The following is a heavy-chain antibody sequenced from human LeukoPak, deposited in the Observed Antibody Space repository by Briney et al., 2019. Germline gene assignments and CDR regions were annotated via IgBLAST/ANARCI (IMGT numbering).Heavy chain of an antibody. V-gene: IGHV2-70*11. CDR2: IDWDDDK. CDR1: GFSLSTSGMC. Sequence: QTLSLTCTFSGFSLSTSGMCVSWIRQPPGKALEWLARIDWDDDKYYSTSLKTRLTISKDTSKNQVVLTMTNMDPVDTATYYCARMMEMTYYGMDVWGQGTTVTVSS. J-gene: IGHJ6*02. CDR3: ARMMEMTYYGMDV. D-gene: IGHD5-24*01.